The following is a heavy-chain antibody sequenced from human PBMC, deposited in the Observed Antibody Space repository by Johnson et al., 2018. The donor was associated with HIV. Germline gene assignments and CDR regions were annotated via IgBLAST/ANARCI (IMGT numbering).Heavy chain of an antibody. J-gene: IGHJ3*01. Sequence: VQLVESGGGLVQPGGSLRLSCAASGFTFSTYWMHWVRQVPGKGLVWVSRINSDGSSTSYADSVKGRFTISRDNAKNSLYLQMNSLRAEDTALYYCARGGLGFQNIHDPLDVWDQGTMVTVSS. CDR3: ARGGLGFQNIHDPLDV. D-gene: IGHD1/OR15-1a*01. CDR2: INSDGSST. CDR1: GFTFSTYW. V-gene: IGHV3-74*01.